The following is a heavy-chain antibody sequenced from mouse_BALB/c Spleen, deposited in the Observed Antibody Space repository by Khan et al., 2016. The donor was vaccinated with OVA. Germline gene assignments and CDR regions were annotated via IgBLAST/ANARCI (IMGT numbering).Heavy chain of an antibody. D-gene: IGHD2-3*01. CDR1: GYSIPSDYA. Sequence: EVQLVVSGPGLVNPSQSLSLTCTVTGYSIPSDYAWNWIRQFPGNKLEWMGYINYSGSTNYNPALKSRISITRDTSKNQFFLQLNSVTTEDTATYYCARDGSRYNYAMDYWGQGTSVTVSS. CDR2: INYSGST. V-gene: IGHV3-2*02. CDR3: ARDGSRYNYAMDY. J-gene: IGHJ4*01.